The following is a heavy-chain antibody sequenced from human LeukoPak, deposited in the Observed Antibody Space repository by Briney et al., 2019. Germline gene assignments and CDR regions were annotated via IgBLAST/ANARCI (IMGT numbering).Heavy chain of an antibody. Sequence: PSETLSLTCTVSGGSISSYYWSWIRQPPGKGLEWIGYIYYSGSTNYNPSLKSRVTISVDTSKNQFSLKLSSVTAADTAVYYCARGIRYYYDSSGYYRTYRFDPWGQGTLVTVSS. CDR2: IYYSGST. V-gene: IGHV4-59*01. J-gene: IGHJ5*02. D-gene: IGHD3-22*01. CDR3: ARGIRYYYDSSGYYRTYRFDP. CDR1: GGSISSYY.